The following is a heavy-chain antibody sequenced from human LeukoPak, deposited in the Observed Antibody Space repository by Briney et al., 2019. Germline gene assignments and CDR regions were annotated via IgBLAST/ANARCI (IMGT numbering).Heavy chain of an antibody. J-gene: IGHJ3*02. CDR1: GGSISSYY. Sequence: SETLSLTCTVSGGSISSYYWSWIRQPPGKGLELIGYIYYSGSTNYNPSLKSRVTISVDTSKNQFSLKLSSVTAADTAVYYCARENTAMANDAFDIWGQGTMVTVSS. V-gene: IGHV4-59*01. CDR2: IYYSGST. CDR3: ARENTAMANDAFDI. D-gene: IGHD5-18*01.